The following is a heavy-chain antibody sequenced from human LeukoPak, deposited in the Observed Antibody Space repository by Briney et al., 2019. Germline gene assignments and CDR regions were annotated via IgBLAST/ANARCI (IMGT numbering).Heavy chain of an antibody. CDR1: GFTFSSYG. Sequence: QSGGSLRLSCAASGFTFSSYGMSWVRQAPGKGLEWLSTISGSGGSTYYADSVKGRFTISRDNSKNTLYLQMNSLRAEDTAVYYCAKDAGVRDLMLDAFDIWGQGTMVTVSS. D-gene: IGHD3-10*01. CDR2: ISGSGGST. J-gene: IGHJ3*02. V-gene: IGHV3-23*01. CDR3: AKDAGVRDLMLDAFDI.